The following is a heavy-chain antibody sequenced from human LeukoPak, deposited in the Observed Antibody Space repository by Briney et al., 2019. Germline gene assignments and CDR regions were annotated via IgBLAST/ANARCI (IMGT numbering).Heavy chain of an antibody. Sequence: GASVKVSCKVSGGSSSDYTITWVRQAPGQGLEWIGRVIPILGIVNYAQDFQGRVTVTADKSTRTHYMELSSLRSDDTAVYYCARGREWFGPWGQGTLVTVSS. J-gene: IGHJ5*02. D-gene: IGHD1-26*01. CDR1: GGSSSDYT. V-gene: IGHV1-69*02. CDR3: ARGREWFGP. CDR2: VIPILGIV.